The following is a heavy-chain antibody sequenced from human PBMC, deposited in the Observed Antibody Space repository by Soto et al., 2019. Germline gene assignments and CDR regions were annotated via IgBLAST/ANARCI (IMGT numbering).Heavy chain of an antibody. CDR1: GFSFSTSGVG. CDR3: VSGSFPNWFDP. CDR2: MYWNDDR. V-gene: IGHV2-5*01. Sequence: SGPTLVNPTQTLTLTCTFFGFSFSTSGVGVGWIRRPPGKALEWLALMYWNDDRRYSPSLKSRVTITKDISKNQVFLTMTNMVPVDTATYYCVSGSFPNWFDPWGQGTLVTVSS. D-gene: IGHD3-10*01. J-gene: IGHJ5*01.